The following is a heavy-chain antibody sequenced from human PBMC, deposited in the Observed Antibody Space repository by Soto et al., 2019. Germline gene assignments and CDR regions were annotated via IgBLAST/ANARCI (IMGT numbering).Heavy chain of an antibody. Sequence: QVQLQQSGPRLVKPSETLSLTCTVSSGPDRSHNWGWIRQPPGRGLEWIGYVYYTGDTAYNPSLRDRVTISAVKSPNDISLALNSVTAADTAVYYCVRQGIDYLHGLVDVWGQGTTVSVSS. CDR1: SGPDRSHN. CDR2: VYYTGDT. CDR3: VRQGIDYLHGLVDV. J-gene: IGHJ6*02. D-gene: IGHD4-17*01. V-gene: IGHV4-59*08.